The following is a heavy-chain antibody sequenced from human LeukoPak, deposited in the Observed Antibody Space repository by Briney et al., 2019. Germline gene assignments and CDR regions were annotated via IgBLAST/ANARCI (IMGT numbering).Heavy chain of an antibody. V-gene: IGHV3-30*03. CDR2: ISYDGSNR. Sequence: RSLRLSCEASGFTFSSYGMHWVRQAPGKGLEWVAVISYDGSNRYYADSVKGRFTISRDTSKNTLYLQMNSLRTEDTAVYYCARATYCGGDCYSVPLFDYWGQGTLVTVSS. CDR1: GFTFSSYG. J-gene: IGHJ4*02. CDR3: ARATYCGGDCYSVPLFDY. D-gene: IGHD2-21*02.